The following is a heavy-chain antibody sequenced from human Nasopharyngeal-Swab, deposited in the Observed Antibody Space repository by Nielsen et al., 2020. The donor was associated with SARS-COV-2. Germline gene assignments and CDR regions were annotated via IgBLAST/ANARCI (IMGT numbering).Heavy chain of an antibody. J-gene: IGHJ3*02. Sequence: WICQPPGKGLEWIGYINYSGSTYYNPSLKSRVTISVDTSKNEFSLKLTSVTAADTAVFYCARFGVFDAFDIWGQGTMVTVSS. CDR3: ARFGVFDAFDI. D-gene: IGHD5/OR15-5a*01. CDR2: INYSGST. V-gene: IGHV4-31*02.